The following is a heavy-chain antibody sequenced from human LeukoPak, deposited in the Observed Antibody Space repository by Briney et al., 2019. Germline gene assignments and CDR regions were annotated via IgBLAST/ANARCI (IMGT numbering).Heavy chain of an antibody. Sequence: ASVKVSCKASGYTFTSYDINWVRQATGQGLEWMGWMNPNSGNTGYAQKFLGRVTITRNTSISTAYMELSSLTSEDTAVYYCARLYYYASSGYDALDIWGQGTMVTVSS. CDR3: ARLYYYASSGYDALDI. D-gene: IGHD3-22*01. CDR2: MNPNSGNT. V-gene: IGHV1-8*01. J-gene: IGHJ3*02. CDR1: GYTFTSYD.